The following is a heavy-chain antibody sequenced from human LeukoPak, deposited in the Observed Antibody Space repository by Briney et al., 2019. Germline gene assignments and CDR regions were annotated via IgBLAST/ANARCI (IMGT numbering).Heavy chain of an antibody. CDR3: ARRERFVVVPAAIPGFDP. J-gene: IGHJ5*02. D-gene: IGHD2-2*01. CDR2: IYYSGST. Sequence: PSETLSLTCTVSGGSISSSSYYWGWIRQPPGKGREWIGSIYYSGSTYYNPSLKSRVTISVDTSKNQFSLKLSSVTAADTAVYYCARRERFVVVPAAIPGFDPWGQGTLVTVSS. CDR1: GGSISSSSYY. V-gene: IGHV4-39*01.